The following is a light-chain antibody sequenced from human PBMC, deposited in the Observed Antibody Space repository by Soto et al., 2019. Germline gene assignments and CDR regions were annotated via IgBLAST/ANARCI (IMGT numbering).Light chain of an antibody. CDR2: GAS. V-gene: IGKV1D-12*01. CDR1: QDISTL. CDR3: QQADSFPLS. J-gene: IGKJ4*01. Sequence: DIQMTQSPSSVSASIGDPVTITCRARQDISTLLAWYQQKPGKAPKLLIYGASTLESGVPSRFSGRGSGTDFTLTISSLQPEDFATYFCQQADSFPLSFVGGTKVEIK.